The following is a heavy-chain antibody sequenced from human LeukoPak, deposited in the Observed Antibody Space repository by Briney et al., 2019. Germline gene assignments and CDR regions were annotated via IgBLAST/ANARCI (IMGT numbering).Heavy chain of an antibody. J-gene: IGHJ4*02. V-gene: IGHV3-66*01. CDR2: IYSGGKI. CDR3: ARGRGDPHEYDY. Sequence: GGSQRLSCAASGFTVSGNSMSWVRQAPGKGLEWVSVIYSGGKIYYADSVKGRFTISRDNSKNMLFLQMNSPRAEDTAVYYCARGRGDPHEYDYWGQGTLVSVSS. CDR1: GFTVSGNS. D-gene: IGHD3-10*01.